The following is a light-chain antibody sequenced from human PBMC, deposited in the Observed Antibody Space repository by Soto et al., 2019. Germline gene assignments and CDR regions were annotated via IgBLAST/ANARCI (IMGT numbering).Light chain of an antibody. CDR3: QQSYSTPRT. V-gene: IGKV1-39*01. CDR1: QTMSSY. J-gene: IGKJ5*01. Sequence: IQMTQSPSSLSAPVGDRVTITCRASQTMSSYLNWYQQKPGKALKLLIYAASSLQSGVPSRFSGSGSGTDFTLTISSLQPEDFATYYCQQSYSTPRTFGQGTRLEIK. CDR2: AAS.